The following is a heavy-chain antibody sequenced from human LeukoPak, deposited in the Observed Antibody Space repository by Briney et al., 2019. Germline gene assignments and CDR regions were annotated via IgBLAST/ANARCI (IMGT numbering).Heavy chain of an antibody. CDR3: ARGPARGSGGSCCDY. V-gene: IGHV1-18*04. J-gene: IGHJ4*02. CDR2: ISAYNGNT. Sequence: ASVKVSCKASGYTFTGYYMHWVRQAPGQGLEWMGWISAYNGNTNYAQKLQGRVTMTTDTSTSTAYMELRSLRSDDTAVYYCARGPARGSGGSCCDYWGQGTLVTVSS. CDR1: GYTFTGYY. D-gene: IGHD2-15*01.